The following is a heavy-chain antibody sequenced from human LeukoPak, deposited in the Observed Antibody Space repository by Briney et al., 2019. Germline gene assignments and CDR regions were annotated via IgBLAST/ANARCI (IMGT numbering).Heavy chain of an antibody. J-gene: IGHJ6*02. Sequence: GGSLRLSCAASGFTFSSYEMNWVRQAPGKGLEWVSYISSSGSTIYYADSVKGRFTISRDNAKNSLYLQMNSLRAEDTAVYYCASLYGDSIYYYYGMDVWGQGTTVTVSS. CDR3: ASLYGDSIYYYYGMDV. D-gene: IGHD4-17*01. CDR1: GFTFSSYE. V-gene: IGHV3-48*03. CDR2: ISSSGSTI.